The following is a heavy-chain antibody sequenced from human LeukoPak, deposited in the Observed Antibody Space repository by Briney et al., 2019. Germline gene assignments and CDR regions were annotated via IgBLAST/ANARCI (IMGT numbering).Heavy chain of an antibody. CDR3: ARELRWSGYYYYGMDV. D-gene: IGHD4-23*01. CDR2: ISSSGSTI. Sequence: GRSLRLSCAASGFTFSDYYMSWIRQAPGKGLEWVSYISSSGSTIYYADSVKGRFTISRDNAKNSLYLQMNSLRAEDTAVYYCARELRWSGYYYYGMDVWGQGTTVTVSS. V-gene: IGHV3-11*01. J-gene: IGHJ6*02. CDR1: GFTFSDYY.